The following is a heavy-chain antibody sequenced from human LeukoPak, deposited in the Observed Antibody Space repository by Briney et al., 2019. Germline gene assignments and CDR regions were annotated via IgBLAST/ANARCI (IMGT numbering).Heavy chain of an antibody. D-gene: IGHD3-10*01. CDR1: GYTFTSYD. Sequence: ASVKVSCKASGYTFTSYDINWVRQATGQGLEWMGWMNPNSGNTGYAQKFQGRVTITADKSTSTAYMELSSLRSEDTAVYYCVCNDGKTHKLWFGDYFDYWGQGTLVTVSS. CDR3: VCNDGKTHKLWFGDYFDY. CDR2: MNPNSGNT. J-gene: IGHJ4*02. V-gene: IGHV1-8*01.